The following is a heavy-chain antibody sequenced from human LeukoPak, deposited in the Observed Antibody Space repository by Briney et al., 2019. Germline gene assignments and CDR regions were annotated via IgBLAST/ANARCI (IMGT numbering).Heavy chain of an antibody. CDR3: ARGDINYDILTGYQEGVGFDY. J-gene: IGHJ4*02. CDR2: IYHSGST. Sequence: PSGTLSLTCAVSGGSISSSNWWSWVRQPPGKGLEWIGEIYHSGSTNYNPSLKSRVTISVDKSMNQFSLKLSSVTAADTAVYYCARGDINYDILTGYQEGVGFDYWGQGTLVTVSS. CDR1: GGSISSSNW. D-gene: IGHD3-9*01. V-gene: IGHV4-4*02.